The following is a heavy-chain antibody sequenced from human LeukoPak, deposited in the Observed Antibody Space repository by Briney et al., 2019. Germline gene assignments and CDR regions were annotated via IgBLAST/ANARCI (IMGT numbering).Heavy chain of an antibody. CDR1: GGSISSGGYS. V-gene: IGHV4-31*01. CDR2: IYYSGST. D-gene: IGHD1-1*01. J-gene: IGHJ4*02. CDR3: ARGKKRAKLEPVFDY. Sequence: SQTLSLTCTVSGGSISSGGYSWSWIRQHPGKGLEWIGYIYYSGSTYYNPSLKSQVTISVDTSKNQFSLKLSSVTAADTAVYYCARGKKRAKLEPVFDYWGQGTLVTVSS.